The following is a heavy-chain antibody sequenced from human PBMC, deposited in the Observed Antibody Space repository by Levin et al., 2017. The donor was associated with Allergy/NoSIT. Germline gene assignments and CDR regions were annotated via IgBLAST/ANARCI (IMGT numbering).Heavy chain of an antibody. CDR2: IYYSGTP. J-gene: IGHJ5*02. CDR1: GGSISSYY. V-gene: IGHV4-59*01. Sequence: PSETLSLTCTVSGGSISSYYWSWIRQPPGKGLEWIGYIYYSGTPNYNPSLKSRVTISVDTSKNQFSLKLSSVTAADTAVYYCARFEDSSSWLAGWFDPWGQGTLVTVSS. D-gene: IGHD6-13*01. CDR3: ARFEDSSSWLAGWFDP.